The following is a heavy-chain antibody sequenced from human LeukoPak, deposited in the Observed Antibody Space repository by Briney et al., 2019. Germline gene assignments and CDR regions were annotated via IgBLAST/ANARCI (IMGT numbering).Heavy chain of an antibody. CDR1: GGSISSGGYS. V-gene: IGHV4-30-2*01. Sequence: SETLSLTCAVSGGSISSGGYSWSWLRQPPGQGLEWIGYIYHSGSTYYNPSLKSRVTISVDRSKNQFSLKLSSVTAADTAVYYCARVLGSGEFDYWGQGTLVTVSS. CDR3: ARVLGSGEFDY. D-gene: IGHD2-15*01. J-gene: IGHJ4*02. CDR2: IYHSGST.